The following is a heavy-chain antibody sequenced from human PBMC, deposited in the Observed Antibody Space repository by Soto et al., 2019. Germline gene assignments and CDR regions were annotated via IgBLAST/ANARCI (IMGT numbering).Heavy chain of an antibody. CDR1: GGSISSGGYS. CDR3: ARGSAGDYPLYYYYGMDV. Sequence: SETLSLTCAVSGGSISSGGYSWSWIRQPPGKGLEWIGYIYHSGSTYYNPSLKSRVTISVDRSKNQFSLKLSSVTAADTAVYYCARGSAGDYPLYYYYGMDVWGQGTTVTVSS. D-gene: IGHD4-17*01. CDR2: IYHSGST. V-gene: IGHV4-30-2*01. J-gene: IGHJ6*02.